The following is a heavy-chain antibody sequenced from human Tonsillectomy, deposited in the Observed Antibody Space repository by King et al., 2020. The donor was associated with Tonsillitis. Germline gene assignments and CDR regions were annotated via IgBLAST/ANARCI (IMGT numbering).Heavy chain of an antibody. Sequence: VQLVESGGGLVQPGGSLRLSCSASGFTFSSYAMHWVRQAPGKGLEYGSAISSNGGSTYYADSVKGRFTISRDNSKNTLYLQMSSLRAEDTAVYYCVKYCSSTSCYPDGAFDIWGQGTMVTVSS. J-gene: IGHJ3*02. V-gene: IGHV3-64D*06. D-gene: IGHD2-2*01. CDR2: ISSNGGST. CDR1: GFTFSSYA. CDR3: VKYCSSTSCYPDGAFDI.